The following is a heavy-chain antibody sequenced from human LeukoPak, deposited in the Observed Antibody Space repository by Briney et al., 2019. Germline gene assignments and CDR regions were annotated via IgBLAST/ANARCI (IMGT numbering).Heavy chain of an antibody. V-gene: IGHV3-30-3*01. CDR2: ISYDGSNK. Sequence: PGGSLRLSCAASGFTFSSYAMHWVRQAPGKGLEWVAVISYDGSNKYYADSVKGRFTISRDNAKNSLYLQMNSLRAEDTAVYYCARDGYYDFWSGYSLPYYYYYMDVWGKGTTVTVSS. D-gene: IGHD3-3*01. CDR1: GFTFSSYA. CDR3: ARDGYYDFWSGYSLPYYYYYMDV. J-gene: IGHJ6*03.